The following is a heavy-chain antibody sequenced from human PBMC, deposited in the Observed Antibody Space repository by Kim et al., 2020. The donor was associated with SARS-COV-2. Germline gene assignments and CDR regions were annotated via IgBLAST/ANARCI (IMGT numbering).Heavy chain of an antibody. J-gene: IGHJ4*02. CDR3: ARYNGYPDYYFDY. CDR2: IYNTGST. Sequence: SETLSLSCTVSGDSISNFQWSWIRQPPGKGLEWIGYIYNTGSTDYNPSLQNRLVISADTCMNQFSLKLKSVTAADTAIYYCARYNGYPDYYFDYWGQGTL. V-gene: IGHV4-59*01. CDR1: GDSISNFQ. D-gene: IGHD5-12*01.